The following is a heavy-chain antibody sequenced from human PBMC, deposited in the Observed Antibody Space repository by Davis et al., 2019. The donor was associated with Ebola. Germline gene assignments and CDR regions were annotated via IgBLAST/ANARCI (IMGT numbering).Heavy chain of an antibody. CDR1: GGTFSSYA. CDR2: IIPIFGTA. Sequence: AASVKVSCKASGGTFSSYAISWVRQAPGQGLEWMGGIIPIFGTANYAQKFQGRVTITADESTSTAYMELSSLRSEDTAVYYCARCAMELLTQAPFDYWGQGTLVTVSS. CDR3: ARCAMELLTQAPFDY. V-gene: IGHV1-69*13. D-gene: IGHD1-7*01. J-gene: IGHJ4*02.